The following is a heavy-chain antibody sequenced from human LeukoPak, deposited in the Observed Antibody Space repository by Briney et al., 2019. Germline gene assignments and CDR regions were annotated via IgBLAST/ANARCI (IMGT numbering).Heavy chain of an antibody. J-gene: IGHJ4*02. Sequence: GGSLRLSCTGSGFTLGDYYMTWFRQAPGKGLEWVGVIRSQAFGGTTDYAASVKDRFTISRDDSESIVYLQMNSLKTEDTAVYYCTRVGTSATYVFWGQGVLVAVPS. D-gene: IGHD1-26*01. CDR2: IRSQAFGGTT. CDR3: TRVGTSATYVF. V-gene: IGHV3-49*03. CDR1: GFTLGDYY.